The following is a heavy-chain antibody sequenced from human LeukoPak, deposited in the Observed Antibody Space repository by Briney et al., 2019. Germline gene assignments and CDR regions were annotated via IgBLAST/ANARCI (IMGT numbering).Heavy chain of an antibody. D-gene: IGHD2-2*01. CDR2: ISAYNGNT. J-gene: IGHJ4*02. CDR1: GYTFTSYD. Sequence: ASVKVSCKASGYTFTSYDINWVRQAPGQGLEWMGWISAYNGNTNYAQKFQGRVTMTTDTSTSTAYMELRSLRSDEKAVYYCARAPGIVVVPAAGYYFDYWGQGTLVTVSS. V-gene: IGHV1-18*01. CDR3: ARAPGIVVVPAAGYYFDY.